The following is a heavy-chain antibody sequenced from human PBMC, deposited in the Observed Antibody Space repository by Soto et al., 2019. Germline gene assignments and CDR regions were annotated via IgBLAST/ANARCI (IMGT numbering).Heavy chain of an antibody. CDR2: ISLDGSQK. V-gene: IGHV3-30*18. CDR1: GFTFSSYG. CDR3: AKYIADAGCDI. J-gene: IGHJ3*02. Sequence: QVQLVESGGGAVQPGRSLRLSCAASGFTFSSYGMHWVRQAPGKGLEWVAVISLDGSQKYYADSMKGRFTISRDHSKKTLSLQVSSLKTGDAAVYFWAKYIADAGCDIWGQGTMVTVSS. D-gene: IGHD2-15*01.